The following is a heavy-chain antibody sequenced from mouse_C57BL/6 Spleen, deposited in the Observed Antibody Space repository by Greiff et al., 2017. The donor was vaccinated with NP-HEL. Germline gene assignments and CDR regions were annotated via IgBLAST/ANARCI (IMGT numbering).Heavy chain of an antibody. J-gene: IGHJ4*01. Sequence: VKLQQPGAELVMPGASVKLSCKASGYTFTSYWMHWVKQRPGQGLEWIGEIDPSDSYTNYNQKFKGKSTLTVDKSSSTAYMQLSSLTSEDSAVYYCARFYYDYPYAMDYWGQGTSVTVSS. D-gene: IGHD2-4*01. CDR2: IDPSDSYT. CDR1: GYTFTSYW. V-gene: IGHV1-69*01. CDR3: ARFYYDYPYAMDY.